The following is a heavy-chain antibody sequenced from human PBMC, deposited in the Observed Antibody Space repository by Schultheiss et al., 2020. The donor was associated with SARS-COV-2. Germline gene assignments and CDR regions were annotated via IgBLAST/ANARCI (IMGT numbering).Heavy chain of an antibody. CDR2: IYYSGST. V-gene: IGHV4-31*03. CDR3: AREPYCGGDCYSGWFDP. D-gene: IGHD2-21*02. Sequence: SQTLSLTCTVSGGSISSGGYYWSWIRQPPGKGLEWIGYIYYSGSTYYNPSLKSRVTISVDTSKNQFSLKLSSVTAADTAVYYCAREPYCGGDCYSGWFDPWGQGTLVTVSS. J-gene: IGHJ5*02. CDR1: GGSISSGGYY.